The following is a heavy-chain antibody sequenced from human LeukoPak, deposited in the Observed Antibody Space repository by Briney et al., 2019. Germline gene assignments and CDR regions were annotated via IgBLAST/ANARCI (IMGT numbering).Heavy chain of an antibody. D-gene: IGHD3-10*01. CDR2: IYYSGST. CDR1: GGSISSGGYY. J-gene: IGHJ5*02. Sequence: PSQTLSLTCTVSGGSISSGGYYWSWIRQHPGKGPECIGYIYYSGSTYYNPSLKSRVTISVDTSKNQFSLKLSSVTAADTAVYYCARGVSGSKPVGFDPWGQGTLVTVSS. CDR3: ARGVSGSKPVGFDP. V-gene: IGHV4-31*03.